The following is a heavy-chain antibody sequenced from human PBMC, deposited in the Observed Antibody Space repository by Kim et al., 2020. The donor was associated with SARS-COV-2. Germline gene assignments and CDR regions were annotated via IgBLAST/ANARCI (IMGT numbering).Heavy chain of an antibody. Sequence: SETLSLTCTVSGGSISSYYWSWIRQPPGKGLEWIGYIYYSGSTNYNPSLKSRVTISVDTSKNQFSLKLSSVTAADTAVYYCARAKGGEIVVPFDYWGQGTLVTVSS. CDR1: GGSISSYY. D-gene: IGHD2-15*01. CDR2: IYYSGST. CDR3: ARAKGGEIVVPFDY. J-gene: IGHJ4*02. V-gene: IGHV4-59*01.